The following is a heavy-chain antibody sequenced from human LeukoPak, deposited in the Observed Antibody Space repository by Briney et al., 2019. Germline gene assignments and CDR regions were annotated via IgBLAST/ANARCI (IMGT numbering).Heavy chain of an antibody. CDR1: GGSMSPYH. V-gene: IGHV4-59*06. CDR2: IYYSGST. D-gene: IGHD4-4*01. J-gene: IGHJ6*02. CDR3: ARDHTETSSLNFRNYYYYGMDI. Sequence: SETLSLTCTVSGGSMSPYHWGWIRQPPGKGLEWIGYIYYSGSTYYNPSLTSRVTMSVDTSKNQFSLKLSSVTAADTAIYYCARDHTETSSLNFRNYYYYGMDIWGQGTTVIVSS.